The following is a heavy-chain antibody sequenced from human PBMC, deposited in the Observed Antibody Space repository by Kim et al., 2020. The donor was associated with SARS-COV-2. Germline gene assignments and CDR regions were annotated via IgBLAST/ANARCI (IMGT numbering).Heavy chain of an antibody. CDR1: GFDFGFHW. CDR3: ARAGSPGSVDF. J-gene: IGHJ4*02. Sequence: AAPGFDFGFHWLSWVRQAPGKGLEWVANINGHGSEKYYVDSVKGRFTISRDNAGNSLFLQMNTLRAEDTAVYYCARAGSPGSVDFWGPGTLAT. V-gene: IGHV3-7*03. D-gene: IGHD5-12*01. CDR2: INGHGSEK.